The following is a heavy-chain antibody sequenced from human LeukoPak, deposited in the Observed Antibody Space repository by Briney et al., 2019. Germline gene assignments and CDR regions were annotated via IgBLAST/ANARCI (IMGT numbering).Heavy chain of an antibody. D-gene: IGHD7-27*01. J-gene: IGHJ4*02. Sequence: ASVKVSCKASGYSFSTYTMNWVRQATGQGLEWMGWMSPNSGNTGYAQKFQGRVTMTRNTFINTAYMELSSLRSEDTAVYYCARGPPNWGFDYWGPGTLVTVSS. V-gene: IGHV1-8*02. CDR3: ARGPPNWGFDY. CDR2: MSPNSGNT. CDR1: GYSFSTYT.